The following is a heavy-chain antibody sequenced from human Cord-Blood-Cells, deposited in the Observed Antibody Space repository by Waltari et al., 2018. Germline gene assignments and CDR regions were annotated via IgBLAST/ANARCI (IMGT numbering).Heavy chain of an antibody. V-gene: IGHV5-51*01. CDR3: ATASGIAAAGVAFDY. J-gene: IGHJ4*02. CDR2: IYPGDSDT. CDR1: GYSFTSYW. D-gene: IGHD6-13*01. Sequence: EVQLVQSGAEVKKPGESLKISCKGSGYSFTSYWIGWVRQMPGKGLEWMGIIYPGDSDTRYSPSFQGQFTISADKSSSTAYLQWSSLKASDTAMYYCATASGIAAAGVAFDYWGQGTLVTVSS.